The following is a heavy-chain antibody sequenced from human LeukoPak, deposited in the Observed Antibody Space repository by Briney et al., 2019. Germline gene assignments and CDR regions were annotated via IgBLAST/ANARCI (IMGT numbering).Heavy chain of an antibody. CDR3: AKDLLGRGPGGYYGSLDAFDI. CDR1: GFTFDDYG. V-gene: IGHV3-20*04. Sequence: PGGSLRLSCAASGFTFDDYGMSWVAQAPGKGLEWVSGINWNGGSTGYADSVKGRFTISRDNSKNTLYLQMNSLRAEDTAVYYCAKDLLGRGPGGYYGSLDAFDIWGQGTMVTVSS. D-gene: IGHD3-10*01. CDR2: INWNGGST. J-gene: IGHJ3*02.